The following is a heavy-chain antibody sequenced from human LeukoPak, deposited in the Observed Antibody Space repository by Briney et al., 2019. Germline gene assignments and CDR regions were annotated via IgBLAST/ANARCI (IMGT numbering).Heavy chain of an antibody. CDR1: GFTFSAYW. V-gene: IGHV3-7*03. CDR3: ARDSRDYDFWSGPPFDY. Sequence: GGSLRLSCAASGFTFSAYWMTWVRQAPGKGLEWVANINHDGSEKYYVDSVKGRFTISRDNAKNSLSLQMSSLRVEDMAVYYCARDSRDYDFWSGPPFDYWGQGTLVTVSS. D-gene: IGHD3-3*01. CDR2: INHDGSEK. J-gene: IGHJ4*02.